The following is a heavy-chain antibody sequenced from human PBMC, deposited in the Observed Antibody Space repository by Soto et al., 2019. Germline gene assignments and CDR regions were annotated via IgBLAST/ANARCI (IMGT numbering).Heavy chain of an antibody. Sequence: QVHLVESGGGVVQPGRSLRLSCAASGFTFSTYGMHWVRQAPGKGLEWVALIWNHGREDSYADSVKGRFTISRDNSKNTLYLPMNSLRADDTAVYYCVRGPWLVGDVTSFDYWGQGTLVTVSS. D-gene: IGHD6-19*01. CDR3: VRGPWLVGDVTSFDY. CDR2: IWNHGRED. V-gene: IGHV3-33*01. J-gene: IGHJ4*02. CDR1: GFTFSTYG.